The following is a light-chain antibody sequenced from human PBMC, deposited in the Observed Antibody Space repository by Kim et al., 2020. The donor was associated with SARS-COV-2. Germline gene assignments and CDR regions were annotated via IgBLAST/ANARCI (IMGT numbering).Light chain of an antibody. CDR3: NSRDSSGNVV. CDR2: GKN. CDR1: SLRSYY. V-gene: IGLV3-19*01. Sequence: VALGQTVRITCQGDSLRSYYASWYQQKPGQAPVLVIYGKNNRPSGIPDRFSGSSSGNTASLTITWAQAEDEADYYCNSRDSSGNVVFGGGTQLTVL. J-gene: IGLJ2*01.